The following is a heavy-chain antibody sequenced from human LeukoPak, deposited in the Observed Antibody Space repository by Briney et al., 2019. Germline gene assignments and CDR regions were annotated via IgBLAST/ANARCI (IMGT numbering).Heavy chain of an antibody. D-gene: IGHD3-9*01. J-gene: IGHJ4*02. Sequence: GGSLRLSCAASGFTFSNYNMNWVRQAPGKGLEWVSYISRSGTTIYYADSLKGRFTISRDNAKNSLYPQMNSLRAEDKAVYYCAVFSTGYNDSDYWGQGTLVTVSS. CDR2: ISRSGTTI. CDR1: GFTFSNYN. V-gene: IGHV3-48*01. CDR3: AVFSTGYNDSDY.